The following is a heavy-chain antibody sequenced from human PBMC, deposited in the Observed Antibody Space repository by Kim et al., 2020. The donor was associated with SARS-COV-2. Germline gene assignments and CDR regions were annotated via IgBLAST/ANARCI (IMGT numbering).Heavy chain of an antibody. CDR2: ISSSSSYI. CDR1: GFTFSSYS. Sequence: GGSLRLSCAASGFTFSSYSMNWVRQAPGKGLEWVSSISSSSSYIYYADSVKGRFTISRDNAKNSLYLQMNSLRAEDTAVYYCARVSSPPTEYYDFWRAPTLIDYWGQGTLVTVSS. D-gene: IGHD3-3*01. V-gene: IGHV3-21*01. CDR3: ARVSSPPTEYYDFWRAPTLIDY. J-gene: IGHJ4*02.